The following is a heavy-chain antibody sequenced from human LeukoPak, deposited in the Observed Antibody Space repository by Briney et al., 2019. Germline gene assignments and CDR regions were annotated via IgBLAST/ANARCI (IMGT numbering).Heavy chain of an antibody. D-gene: IGHD3-22*01. Sequence: PGRSLRLSCAASGFTFSSYAMHWVRQAPGKGLEWVAVISYDGSNKYYADSVKGRFTISRDNSKNTLYLQMNSLRAEDTAVYYCAKSHYYDSSGYYYYYFSMDVWGQGTTVTVSS. CDR1: GFTFSSYA. CDR2: ISYDGSNK. CDR3: AKSHYYDSSGYYYYYFSMDV. J-gene: IGHJ6*02. V-gene: IGHV3-30-3*02.